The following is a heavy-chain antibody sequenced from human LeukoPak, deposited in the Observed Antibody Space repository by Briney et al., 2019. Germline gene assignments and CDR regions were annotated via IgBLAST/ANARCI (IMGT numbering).Heavy chain of an antibody. CDR1: RFTFSNFA. J-gene: IGHJ4*02. Sequence: GGSLRLSCAASRFTFSNFAMSWVRQAPGKGLEWVSAISGSGGSTYYAGSVKGRFTISGDNSKDTLYLQMNSLRAEDTAVYYCARITGGYYFDYWGQGTLVTVSS. D-gene: IGHD3-16*01. V-gene: IGHV3-23*01. CDR3: ARITGGYYFDY. CDR2: ISGSGGST.